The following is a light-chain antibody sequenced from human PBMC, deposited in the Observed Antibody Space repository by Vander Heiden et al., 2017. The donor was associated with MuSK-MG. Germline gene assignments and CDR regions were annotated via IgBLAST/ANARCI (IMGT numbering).Light chain of an antibody. Sequence: DIQMTQSPSSLSASVGDRVTMTCRASQGIYNYLAWYQQKPGKGPKLLIYAASTLQSGVPSRFSGSDYGTDFTLTISSLQPEDVATYYCQKYNSYPVLIFGGGTKVEIK. CDR1: QGIYNY. CDR3: QKYNSYPVLI. J-gene: IGKJ4*01. V-gene: IGKV1-27*01. CDR2: AAS.